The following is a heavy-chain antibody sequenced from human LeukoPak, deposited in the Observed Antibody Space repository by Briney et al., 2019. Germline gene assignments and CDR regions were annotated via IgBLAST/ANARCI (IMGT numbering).Heavy chain of an antibody. Sequence: GGSLRLSCAASGFTFSNAWMSWVRQAPGKGLEWVGRIKSKTDGGTTDYAAPVKGRFTISRDDSKNTLYLQMNSLKTEDTAVYYCTTEIVGGAATFDYWGQGTLVTVSS. CDR1: GFTFSNAW. CDR2: IKSKTDGGTT. J-gene: IGHJ4*02. CDR3: TTEIVGGAATFDY. D-gene: IGHD3-16*01. V-gene: IGHV3-15*01.